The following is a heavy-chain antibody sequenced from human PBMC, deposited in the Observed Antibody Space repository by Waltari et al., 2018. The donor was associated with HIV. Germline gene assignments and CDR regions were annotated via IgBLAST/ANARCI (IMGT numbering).Heavy chain of an antibody. CDR2: IWFDGSSA. CDR1: GFPFSRYA. J-gene: IGHJ3*02. V-gene: IGHV3-30-3*01. CDR3: ARDSLYSDSSGYYFRPFDM. Sequence: QDQLVESGGGVVQPGRSLRLSCAASGFPFSRYAMHWVRQAPGKGLEWGAVIWFDGSSAYYADSVKGRFTISKDNPKNTLYLQMKSLITEDTAVYFCARDSLYSDSSGYYFRPFDMWGQGTMVTVSS. D-gene: IGHD3-22*01.